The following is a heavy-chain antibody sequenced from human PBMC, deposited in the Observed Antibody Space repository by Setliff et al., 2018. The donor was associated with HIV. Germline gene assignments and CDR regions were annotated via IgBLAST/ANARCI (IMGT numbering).Heavy chain of an antibody. CDR3: ARDREGPAAAGSYFGY. V-gene: IGHV3-21*01. D-gene: IGHD6-13*01. CDR1: GFTFSSYS. Sequence: GGSLRLSCAASGFTFSSYSMNWVRQAPGKGLEWVSSISSSSSYIYYADSVKGRFTISRDNAKNSLYLQMNSLRAEDTAVYYCARDREGPAAAGSYFGYWGQGTLVTVSS. CDR2: ISSSSSYI. J-gene: IGHJ4*02.